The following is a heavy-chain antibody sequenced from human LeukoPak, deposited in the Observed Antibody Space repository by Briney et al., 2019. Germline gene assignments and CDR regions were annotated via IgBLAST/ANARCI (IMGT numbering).Heavy chain of an antibody. D-gene: IGHD3-22*01. V-gene: IGHV4-61*01. Sequence: SETLSLTCTVSGVSVSSGSYYWSWIRQPPGKGLEWIGYIYYSGSTHYNPSLKSRVTISVDTSKNQFSLKLSSVTAADTAVYYCARVVHYDSSGYYSVAVYFDYWGQGTLVTVSS. CDR2: IYYSGST. CDR3: ARVVHYDSSGYYSVAVYFDY. J-gene: IGHJ4*02. CDR1: GVSVSSGSYY.